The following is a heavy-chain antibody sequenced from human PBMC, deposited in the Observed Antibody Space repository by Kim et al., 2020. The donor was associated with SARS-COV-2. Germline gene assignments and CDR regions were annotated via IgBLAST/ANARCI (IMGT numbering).Heavy chain of an antibody. CDR1: GYTFTSYG. V-gene: IGHV1-18*01. CDR2: ISAYNGNT. D-gene: IGHD1-7*01. CDR3: ARDRNRVKYNWNYEGYYYYGMDV. Sequence: ASVKVSCKASGYTFTSYGISWVRQAPGQGLEWMGWISAYNGNTNYAQKLQGRVTMTTDTSTSTAYMELRSLRSDDTAVYYCARDRNRVKYNWNYEGYYYYGMDVWGQGTTVTVSS. J-gene: IGHJ6*02.